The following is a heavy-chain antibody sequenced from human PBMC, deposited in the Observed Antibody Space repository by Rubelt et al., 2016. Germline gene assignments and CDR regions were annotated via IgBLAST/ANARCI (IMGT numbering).Heavy chain of an antibody. Sequence: QVQLQESGPGLVKPSETLSLTCTVSGGSVSSYYWSWIRQSPGKGLEWIGFLYDRVSTLYNPSLQSRVTISVDTSKNQFALRRSSGTAADTAVYYWARHTEWLDGMDVWGQGTTVTVSS. CDR3: ARHTEWLDGMDV. V-gene: IGHV4-59*08. D-gene: IGHD6-19*01. CDR1: GGSVSSYY. CDR2: LYDRVST. J-gene: IGHJ6*02.